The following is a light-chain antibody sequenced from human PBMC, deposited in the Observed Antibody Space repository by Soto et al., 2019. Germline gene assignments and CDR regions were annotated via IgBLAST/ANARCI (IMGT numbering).Light chain of an antibody. J-gene: IGKJ5*01. Sequence: DIQMTQPPSTLSASVGDRVTITCRASQSISTWLAWYQQKPGKAPKLLIYDASSLESGVPSRFSGSGSGTEFTLTISSLQPEDFASYYCQQYNSYSTFGQGTRLGIK. V-gene: IGKV1-5*01. CDR2: DAS. CDR1: QSISTW. CDR3: QQYNSYST.